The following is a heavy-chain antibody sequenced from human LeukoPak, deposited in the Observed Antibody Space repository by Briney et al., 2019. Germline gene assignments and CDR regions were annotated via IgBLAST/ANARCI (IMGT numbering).Heavy chain of an antibody. CDR2: ISGSGGST. Sequence: ETLSLTCAVYGGSFSGYYWSWVRQAPGKGLEWVSAISGSGGSTYYADSVKGRFTISRDNSKNTLYLQMNSLRAEDTAVYYCAKAITIFGVVFDYWGQGTLVTASS. D-gene: IGHD3-3*01. J-gene: IGHJ4*02. CDR1: GGSFSGYY. V-gene: IGHV3-23*01. CDR3: AKAITIFGVVFDY.